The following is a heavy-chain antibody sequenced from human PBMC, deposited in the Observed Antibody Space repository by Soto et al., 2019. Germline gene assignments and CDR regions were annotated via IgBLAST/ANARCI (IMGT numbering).Heavy chain of an antibody. CDR3: ARGGYTVTTYRGTFDY. CDR2: INPHSGGT. CDR1: GYTFTGYY. J-gene: IGHJ4*02. D-gene: IGHD4-17*01. V-gene: IGHV1-2*04. Sequence: QVQLVQSGAEVKKPGASVKVSCKASGYTFTGYYMHWVRQAPGQGLEWMGWINPHSGGTNYAQKFQGWVTMTRDTSISTAYMELSRLRSDDTAVYYCARGGYTVTTYRGTFDYWGQGTLVTVSS.